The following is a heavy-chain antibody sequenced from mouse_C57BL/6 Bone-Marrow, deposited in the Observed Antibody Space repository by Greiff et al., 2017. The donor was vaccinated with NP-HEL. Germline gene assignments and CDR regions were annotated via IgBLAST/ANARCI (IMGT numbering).Heavy chain of an antibody. CDR2: IYPRDGST. Sequence: VQLQESDAELVKPGASVKISCKVSGYTFTDHTIHWMKQRPEQGLEWIGYIYPRDGSTKYNEKFKGKATLTADKSSSTAYMQLNSLTSEDSAVYFCARNLFYYGSSSYYAMDYWGQGTSVTVSS. CDR1: GYTFTDHT. D-gene: IGHD1-1*01. J-gene: IGHJ4*01. V-gene: IGHV1-78*01. CDR3: ARNLFYYGSSSYYAMDY.